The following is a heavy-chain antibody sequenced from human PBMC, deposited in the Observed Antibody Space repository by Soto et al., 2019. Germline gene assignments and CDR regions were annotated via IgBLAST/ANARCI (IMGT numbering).Heavy chain of an antibody. J-gene: IGHJ4*02. CDR2: INHSGST. Sequence: SETLSLTCAVYGGSFSGYYWSWIRQPPGKGLEWIGEINHSGSTNYNPSLKSRVTISVDTSKNQFSLKLSSVTAADTAVYYCAREGSSGVYWGQGTLVTVSS. CDR3: AREGSSGVY. CDR1: GGSFSGYY. V-gene: IGHV4-34*01. D-gene: IGHD6-6*01.